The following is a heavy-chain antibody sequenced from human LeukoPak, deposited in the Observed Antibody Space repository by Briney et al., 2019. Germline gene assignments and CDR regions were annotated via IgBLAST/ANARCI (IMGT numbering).Heavy chain of an antibody. CDR3: ASGLVTGVYDF. J-gene: IGHJ4*02. Sequence: PGTSLRLSCAVSGFTFSNYGIHRVRQAPGKGLEWVAIIWYDGNNKYYADSLEGRFTISRDNSKNMLYLQMNSLKVEDTAVYYCASGLVTGVYDFWGQGTLVTVSS. D-gene: IGHD2-21*02. CDR1: GFTFSNYG. CDR2: IWYDGNNK. V-gene: IGHV3-33*01.